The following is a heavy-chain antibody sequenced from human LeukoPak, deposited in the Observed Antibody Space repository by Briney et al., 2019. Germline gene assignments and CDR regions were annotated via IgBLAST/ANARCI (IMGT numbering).Heavy chain of an antibody. J-gene: IGHJ4*02. Sequence: PSETLSLTCTVSGASISSRSYSWGWIRQPPGKGLQWLGTLSYSENTYYNPSLKSRVTISVDTSKNQFSLKLSSVTAADTAVYYCARVGGTYSSQFDYWGQGTLVTVSS. CDR1: GASISSRSYS. CDR3: ARVGGTYSSQFDY. D-gene: IGHD4-11*01. CDR2: LSYSENT. V-gene: IGHV4-39*07.